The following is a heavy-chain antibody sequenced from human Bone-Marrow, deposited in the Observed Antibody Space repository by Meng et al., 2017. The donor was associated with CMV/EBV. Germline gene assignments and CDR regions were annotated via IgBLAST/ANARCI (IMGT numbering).Heavy chain of an antibody. CDR3: ARGGWELPDNWFDP. J-gene: IGHJ5*02. CDR1: GGSFSGYY. Sequence: SQTLSLTCAVYGGSFSGYYWSWIRQPPGKGLEWIGEIYHSGSTNYNPSLKSRVTISVDKSKNQFSLKLSSVTAADTAVYYCARGGWELPDNWFDPCGQGTLVTVSS. D-gene: IGHD1-26*01. CDR2: IYHSGST. V-gene: IGHV4-34*01.